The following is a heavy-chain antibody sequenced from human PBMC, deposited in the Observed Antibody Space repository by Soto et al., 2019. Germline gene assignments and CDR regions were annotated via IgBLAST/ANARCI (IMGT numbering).Heavy chain of an antibody. CDR3: AKDHRFLEWLRSYGMDV. Sequence: SLRLSCAASGFTFSRYAMSWVRQAPGKGLEWVSAISGSGGSTYYADSVKGRFTISRDNSKNTLYLQMNSLRAEDTAVYYCAKDHRFLEWLRSYGMDVWGQGTTVTVSS. CDR2: ISGSGGST. J-gene: IGHJ6*02. D-gene: IGHD3-3*01. CDR1: GFTFSRYA. V-gene: IGHV3-23*01.